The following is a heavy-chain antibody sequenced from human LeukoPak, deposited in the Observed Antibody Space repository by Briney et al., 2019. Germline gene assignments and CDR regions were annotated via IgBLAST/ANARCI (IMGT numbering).Heavy chain of an antibody. V-gene: IGHV4-34*01. J-gene: IGHJ6*03. Sequence: PSETLSLTCAVYGGSFSGYYWSWIRQPPGKGLEWIGEINHSGSTNYYPSLKSRVTISVDTSKNQFSLKLSSVTAADTAVYYCARETAITIFGVVIIPYYYYMDVWGKGTTVTVSS. CDR3: ARETAITIFGVVIIPYYYYMDV. CDR2: INHSGST. CDR1: GGSFSGYY. D-gene: IGHD3-3*01.